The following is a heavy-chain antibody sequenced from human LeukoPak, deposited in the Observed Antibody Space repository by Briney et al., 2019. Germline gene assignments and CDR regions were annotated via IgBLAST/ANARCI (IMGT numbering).Heavy chain of an antibody. Sequence: GGSLRLSCVGFGFTFRSHGMNWVRQAPGKGLEWVSAVSSNGAKTYYADSVKGRFTISRDNYKNMVFLQMNSLRAEDTAVYYCGKEERRVITPGLDYWGQGTLVTVSS. CDR2: VSSNGAKT. CDR1: GFTFRSHG. D-gene: IGHD4-23*01. CDR3: GKEERRVITPGLDY. V-gene: IGHV3-23*01. J-gene: IGHJ4*02.